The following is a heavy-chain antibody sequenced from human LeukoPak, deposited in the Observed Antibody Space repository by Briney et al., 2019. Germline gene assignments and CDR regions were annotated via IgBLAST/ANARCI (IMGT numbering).Heavy chain of an antibody. J-gene: IGHJ4*02. Sequence: GGSLRLSCAASGFTFSSYAMSWVRQAPGKGLEWVSAISNSGDTPYYADSVKGRFTISRDNSKNTLYLQMNSLRAEDTAVYYCARFPRDGYSFPWCYFDYWGQGTLVTVSS. CDR2: ISNSGDTP. CDR1: GFTFSSYA. V-gene: IGHV3-23*01. CDR3: ARFPRDGYSFPWCYFDY. D-gene: IGHD5-24*01.